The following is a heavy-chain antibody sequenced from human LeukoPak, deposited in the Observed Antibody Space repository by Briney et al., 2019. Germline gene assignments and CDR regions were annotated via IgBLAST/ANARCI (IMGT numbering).Heavy chain of an antibody. D-gene: IGHD7-27*01. J-gene: IGHJ4*02. CDR3: ARYTGTNWGYSFDY. CDR2: IHHSGMT. Sequence: SETLSLTCAVSGYSISSGYYWRWIRQPPGKGLEWIATIHHSGMTYYNPSLKSRVTISVDTSKNQFSLKLSSVTAAGTAVYYCARYTGTNWGYSFDYWGQGTLVTVSS. V-gene: IGHV4-38-2*01. CDR1: GYSISSGYY.